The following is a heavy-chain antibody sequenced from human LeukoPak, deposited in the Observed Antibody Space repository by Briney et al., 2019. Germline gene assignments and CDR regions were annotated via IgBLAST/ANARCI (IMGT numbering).Heavy chain of an antibody. CDR2: ISPYNGNT. V-gene: IGHV1-18*01. CDR1: GYTFSSYG. D-gene: IGHD3-22*01. Sequence: GASVKVSCKASGYTFSSYGISWVRQAPGQGLEWMGWISPYNGNTNNAQKLQGRVTMTTDTSTSTAYMELRSLRSDDTAVYYCARSGDSSGSAAFDTWGQGTMVTVSS. CDR3: ARSGDSSGSAAFDT. J-gene: IGHJ3*02.